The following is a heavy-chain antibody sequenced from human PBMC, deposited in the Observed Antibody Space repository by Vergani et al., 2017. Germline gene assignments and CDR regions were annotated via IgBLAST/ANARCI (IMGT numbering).Heavy chain of an antibody. Sequence: QVQLQQWGAGLLKPSETLSLTCTVSNFFISSNAYYWGWIRQAPGRGLEWIGSLHHNGATSHTPSLRSRVTMSLASSKNQFSLNLYSVPAAVTAVYYCAIGALWWLRQIYSWGQGTLVTVSS. V-gene: IGHV4-38-2*02. CDR3: AIGALWWLRQIYS. CDR1: NFFISSNAYY. J-gene: IGHJ4*02. D-gene: IGHD2-21*01. CDR2: LHHNGAT.